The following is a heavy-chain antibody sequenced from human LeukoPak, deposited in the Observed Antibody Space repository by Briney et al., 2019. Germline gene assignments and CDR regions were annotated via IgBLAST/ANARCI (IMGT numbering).Heavy chain of an antibody. CDR3: ARDLSTIAVAGSLDY. Sequence: PGRSLRLSCAASGFTFSSYAMHWVRQAPGKGLEWVAVISYDGSNKYYADSVKGRFTISRDNSKNTLYLQMNSLRAEDTAVYYRARDLSTIAVAGSLDYWGQGTLVTVSS. J-gene: IGHJ4*02. CDR2: ISYDGSNK. CDR1: GFTFSSYA. D-gene: IGHD6-19*01. V-gene: IGHV3-30*04.